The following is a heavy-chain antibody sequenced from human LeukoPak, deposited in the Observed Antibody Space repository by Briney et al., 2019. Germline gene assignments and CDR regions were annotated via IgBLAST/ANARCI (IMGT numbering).Heavy chain of an antibody. Sequence: GGSLRLSCAASGFAFSSYAMHWVRQAPGKGLEWVAIISYDGITEDYSDSVKGRFSISRDNFKNTLFLQMNGLRDEDTAVYYCARRAGAYSHPYDYWGQGTLVTVSS. D-gene: IGHD4/OR15-4a*01. V-gene: IGHV3-30*04. CDR3: ARRAGAYSHPYDY. CDR1: GFAFSSYA. J-gene: IGHJ4*02. CDR2: ISYDGITE.